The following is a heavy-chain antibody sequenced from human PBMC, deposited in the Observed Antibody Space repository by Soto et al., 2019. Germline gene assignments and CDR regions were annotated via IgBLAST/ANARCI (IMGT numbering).Heavy chain of an antibody. CDR3: ARDHYDFWSGYYIPYYYYGMDV. Sequence: GGSLRLSCAAPGFTFSSYAMHWVRQAPGKGLEWMAVISYDGSNKYYADSVKGRFTISRDDSKNTLYLQMNSLRAEDTAVYYCARDHYDFWSGYYIPYYYYGMDVWGQGTTVTVSS. J-gene: IGHJ6*02. D-gene: IGHD3-3*01. V-gene: IGHV3-30-3*01. CDR1: GFTFSSYA. CDR2: ISYDGSNK.